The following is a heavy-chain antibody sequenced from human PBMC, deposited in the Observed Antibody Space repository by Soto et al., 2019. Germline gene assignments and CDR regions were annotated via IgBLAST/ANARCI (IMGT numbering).Heavy chain of an antibody. CDR3: ARGGSGYLIVNWFDP. Sequence: PSWSLSLTCGVCDVSFSGYYWSWIRQPPGKGVEWIGEINYSGSTKFNPSLKSRVTISVDTSKYQFSLKLSSVTAADTAVYYCARGGSGYLIVNWFDPWGQGTLVTVSS. V-gene: IGHV4-34*01. D-gene: IGHD3-3*01. J-gene: IGHJ5*02. CDR2: INYSGST. CDR1: DVSFSGYY.